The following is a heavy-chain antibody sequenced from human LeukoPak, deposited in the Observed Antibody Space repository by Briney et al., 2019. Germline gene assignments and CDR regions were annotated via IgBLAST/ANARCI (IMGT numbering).Heavy chain of an antibody. J-gene: IGHJ4*02. Sequence: GGSLRLSCAASGFTFSSYAMSWVRQAPGKGLEWVSAISGSGGSTYYADAVKGRFTITRDNSTNPLYLQMNSLRAEDTAVYYCAKDSLVGATPFIFDYWGQGTLVTVSS. V-gene: IGHV3-23*01. CDR2: ISGSGGST. CDR3: AKDSLVGATPFIFDY. CDR1: GFTFSSYA. D-gene: IGHD1-26*01.